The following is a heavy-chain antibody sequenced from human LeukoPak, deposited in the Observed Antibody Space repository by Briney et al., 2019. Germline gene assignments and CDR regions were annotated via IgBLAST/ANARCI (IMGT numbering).Heavy chain of an antibody. D-gene: IGHD3-10*01. CDR1: GASISNYY. CDR3: ARASSCYGSGDYYSYYMDV. CDR2: IYYSGST. V-gene: IGHV4-59*06. Sequence: PSETLSLTCTVSGASISNYYWSWIRQPPGKGLEWMGYIYYSGSTYYNPSLKSRVTISVDTSKNQFSLKLSSVTAADTAVYYCARASSCYGSGDYYSYYMDVWGKGTTVTVSS. J-gene: IGHJ6*03.